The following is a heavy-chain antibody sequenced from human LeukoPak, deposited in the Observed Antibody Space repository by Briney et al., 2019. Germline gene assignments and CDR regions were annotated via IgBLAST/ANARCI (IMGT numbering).Heavy chain of an antibody. CDR1: GYTFTSYD. CDR3: ARGLHYGWNRRYCWFDP. J-gene: IGHJ5*02. V-gene: IGHV1-8*03. CDR2: MNPNSGNT. Sequence: GASVTVSCKASGYTFTSYDINWVRQATGQGLEWMGWMNPNSGNTGYAQKFQGRVTITRNTSISTAYMELSSLRSEDTAVYYCARGLHYGWNRRYCWFDPWGQGTLVTVSS. D-gene: IGHD3-9*01.